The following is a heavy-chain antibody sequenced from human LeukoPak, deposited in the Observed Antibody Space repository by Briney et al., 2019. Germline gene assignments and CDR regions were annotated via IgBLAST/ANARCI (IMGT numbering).Heavy chain of an antibody. Sequence: GGSVSLSCAASGFTVSSNYMSWVRQAPGKGLEWVSVIYSGGSTYYADSVKGRFTISRDNSKNTLYLQMNSLRAEDTAVYYCARKGGYYYYGMDVWGKGTTVTVSS. V-gene: IGHV3-53*01. D-gene: IGHD2-15*01. J-gene: IGHJ6*04. CDR1: GFTVSSNY. CDR2: IYSGGST. CDR3: ARKGGYYYYGMDV.